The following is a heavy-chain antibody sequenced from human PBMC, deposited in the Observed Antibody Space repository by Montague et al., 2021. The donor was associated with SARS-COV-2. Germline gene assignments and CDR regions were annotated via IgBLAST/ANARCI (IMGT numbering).Heavy chain of an antibody. CDR1: GGSISSGNYY. V-gene: IGHV4-61*02. Sequence: TLSPTCTVSGGSISSGNYYWSWIRQPAGKGLEWIGRIDTSGRTNYNPSLKSRVTISADTSKNQFSLKLSSMTAADTAVYYCAREVGRYYVWRPDSWGQGTLVTVSS. CDR2: IDTSGRT. J-gene: IGHJ4*02. D-gene: IGHD1-26*01. CDR3: AREVGRYYVWRPDS.